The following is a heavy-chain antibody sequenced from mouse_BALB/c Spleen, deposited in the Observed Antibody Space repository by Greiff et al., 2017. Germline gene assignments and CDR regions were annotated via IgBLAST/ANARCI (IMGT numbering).Heavy chain of an antibody. J-gene: IGHJ3*01. CDR3: ARIRGNFFWFAD. CDR2: ISSGSSTI. CDR1: GFTFSSFG. Sequence: EVNLVESGGGLVQPGGSRKLSCAASGFTFSSFGMHWVRQAPEKGLEWVAYISSGSSTIYYADTVKGRFTISRDNPKNTLFLQMTSLRSEDTAVYYCARIRGNFFWFADWGQGTLVTVSA. D-gene: IGHD2-1*01. V-gene: IGHV5-17*02.